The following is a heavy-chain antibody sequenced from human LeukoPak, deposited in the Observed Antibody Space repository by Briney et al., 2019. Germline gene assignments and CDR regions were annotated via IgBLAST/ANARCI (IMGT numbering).Heavy chain of an antibody. CDR2: IYYSGST. CDR1: GGSISSSSYY. D-gene: IGHD1-1*01. J-gene: IGHJ4*02. CDR3: ATQGVSWNDWGLDY. Sequence: PSETLSLTCTVSGGSISSSSYYWGWIRQPPGKGLEWIGSIYYSGSTYYNPSLKSRVTISVDTSKNQFSLKLSSVTAADTSVYYCATQGVSWNDWGLDYWGQGTLVTVSS. V-gene: IGHV4-39*01.